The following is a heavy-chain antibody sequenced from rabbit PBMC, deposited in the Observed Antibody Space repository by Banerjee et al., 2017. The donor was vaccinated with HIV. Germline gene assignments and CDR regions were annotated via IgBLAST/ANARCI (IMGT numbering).Heavy chain of an antibody. Sequence: QSLEESGGDLVKPEGSLTLTCTASGFSFSSGWYICWVRQAPGKGLEWIACIYAGGSGSTYYASWAKGRFTISKTSSTTVTLQMTSLTAADTATYFCARDGGSADWGLWGQGTLVTVS. V-gene: IGHV1S40*01. D-gene: IGHD2-1*01. CDR2: IYAGGSGST. J-gene: IGHJ4*01. CDR3: ARDGGSADWGL. CDR1: GFSFSSGWY.